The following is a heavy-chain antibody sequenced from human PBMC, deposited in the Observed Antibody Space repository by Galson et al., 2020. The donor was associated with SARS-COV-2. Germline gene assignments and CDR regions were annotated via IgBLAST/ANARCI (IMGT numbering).Heavy chain of an antibody. Sequence: SETLSLTCTVSGGSISSSSYYWGWIRQPPGKGLEWIGSIYYSGSTYYNPSLKSRVTISVDTSKNQFSLKLSSVTAADTAVYYCAREEYSSSLNYYYYYYMDVWGKGTTVTVSS. CDR3: AREEYSSSLNYYYYYYMDV. D-gene: IGHD6-6*01. V-gene: IGHV4-39*07. CDR2: IYYSGST. CDR1: GGSISSSSYY. J-gene: IGHJ6*03.